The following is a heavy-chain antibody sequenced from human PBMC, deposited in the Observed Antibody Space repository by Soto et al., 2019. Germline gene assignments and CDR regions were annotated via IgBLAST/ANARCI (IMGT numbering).Heavy chain of an antibody. CDR1: GFTFSSFA. CDR3: AKLRCFSGSATPDF. CDR2: ISDSGDDT. J-gene: IGHJ4*02. V-gene: IGHV3-23*01. Sequence: EVQVLESGGGLVQPGGSLRLSCAASGFTFSSFAMSWVRQAPGKGLEWVSLISDSGDDTYYADSVRGRFIISRDNSRNTLYLQVNSLRAEDTAAYYCAKLRCFSGSATPDFWGQGTLVTVSS. D-gene: IGHD3-22*01.